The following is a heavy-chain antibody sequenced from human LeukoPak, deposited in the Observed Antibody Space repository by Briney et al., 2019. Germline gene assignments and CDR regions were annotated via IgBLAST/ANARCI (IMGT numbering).Heavy chain of an antibody. Sequence: GGSLRLSCAASGFTFSSSAMSWVRQAPGKGLEWVSAISNNGGYRYYADSVQGRFTISRDNSKSTLCLQMNSLRAEDTAVYYCAKQLGYCSDGSCYFPYWGQGTLVTVSS. CDR1: GFTFSSSA. J-gene: IGHJ4*02. V-gene: IGHV3-23*01. CDR3: AKQLGYCSDGSCYFPY. D-gene: IGHD2-15*01. CDR2: ISNNGGYR.